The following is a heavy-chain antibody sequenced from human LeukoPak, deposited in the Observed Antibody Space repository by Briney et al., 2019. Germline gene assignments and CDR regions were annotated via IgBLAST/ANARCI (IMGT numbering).Heavy chain of an antibody. CDR2: ISGSGGST. J-gene: IGHJ4*02. D-gene: IGHD3-22*01. CDR3: AKGDDYYDSGYFDY. CDR1: GFTLRSYA. V-gene: IGHV3-23*01. Sequence: GGSLRLSCAASGFTLRSYAMSWVRQAPGKGLEWVSGISGSGGSTYYADSVKGRFTISRDNSKNTLYLQMNSLRAEDTAVYYCAKGDDYYDSGYFDYWGQGTLVTVSS.